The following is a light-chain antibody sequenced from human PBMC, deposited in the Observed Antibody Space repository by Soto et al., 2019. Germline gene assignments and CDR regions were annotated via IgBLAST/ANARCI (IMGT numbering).Light chain of an antibody. J-gene: IGKJ2*01. CDR3: QQSYSTLGYT. V-gene: IGKV1-39*01. Sequence: DIPMTQSTSSLSASVGDRVTITCRASQSISSYLNWYQQKPGKAPKLLIYAASSLQSGVPSRFSGSGSGTDFTLTISSLQPEDFATYYCQQSYSTLGYTFGQGTKLEIK. CDR2: AAS. CDR1: QSISSY.